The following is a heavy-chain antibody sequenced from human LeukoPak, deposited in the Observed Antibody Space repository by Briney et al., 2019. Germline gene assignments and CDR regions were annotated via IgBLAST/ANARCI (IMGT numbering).Heavy chain of an antibody. V-gene: IGHV3-7*01. D-gene: IGHD6-19*01. Sequence: GGSLRLSCAASGSTFSSYWINWVRQAPGEGLEWVANIKQDGSEKYYADSVKGRFTISRDNAKNSLYLQLNSLRAEDTAIYYCARSDYGIAVAGTSYYYYGMDVWGQGTTVTVSS. CDR2: IKQDGSEK. CDR3: ARSDYGIAVAGTSYYYYGMDV. J-gene: IGHJ6*02. CDR1: GSTFSSYW.